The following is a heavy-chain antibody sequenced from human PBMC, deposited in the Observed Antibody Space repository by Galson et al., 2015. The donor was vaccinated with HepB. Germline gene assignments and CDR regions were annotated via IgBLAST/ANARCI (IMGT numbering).Heavy chain of an antibody. Sequence: SVKVSCKASGGTFSSYAISWVRQAPGQGLEWMGGIIPIFGTANYAQKFQGRVTMTRNTSISTAYMELSSLRSEDTAVYYCARGNGYSSSSDAFDIWGQGTMVTVSS. D-gene: IGHD6-6*01. CDR3: ARGNGYSSSSDAFDI. J-gene: IGHJ3*02. CDR1: GGTFSSYA. V-gene: IGHV1-69*05. CDR2: IIPIFGTA.